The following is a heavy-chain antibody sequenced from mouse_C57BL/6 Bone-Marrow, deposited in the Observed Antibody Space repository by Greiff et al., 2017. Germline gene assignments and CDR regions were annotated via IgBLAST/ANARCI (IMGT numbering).Heavy chain of an antibody. CDR2: IDPETGGT. CDR1: GYTFTDYE. CDR3: TDGYDYFDY. D-gene: IGHD2-2*01. J-gene: IGHJ2*01. V-gene: IGHV1-15*01. Sequence: VNLVESGAELVRPGASVTLSCKASGYTFTDYEMHWVKQTPVHGLEWIGAIDPETGGTAYNQKFKGKAILTADKSSSTAYMELRSLTSEDSAVYYCTDGYDYFDYWGQGTTLTVSS.